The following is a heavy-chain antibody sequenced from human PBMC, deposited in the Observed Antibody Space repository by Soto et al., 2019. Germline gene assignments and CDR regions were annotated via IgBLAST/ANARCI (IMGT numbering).Heavy chain of an antibody. J-gene: IGHJ5*02. D-gene: IGHD5-18*01. CDR1: GYTFTSYD. CDR3: ARGLTLIKLWFQENNWLDP. Sequence: ASVKVSCKASGYTFTSYDINWVRQATGQGLEWMGWMNPNSGNTGYAQKFQGRVTMTRNTSISTAYMELSSLRSEDTAVYYCARGLTLIKLWFQENNWLDPWGQGTMVTV. V-gene: IGHV1-8*01. CDR2: MNPNSGNT.